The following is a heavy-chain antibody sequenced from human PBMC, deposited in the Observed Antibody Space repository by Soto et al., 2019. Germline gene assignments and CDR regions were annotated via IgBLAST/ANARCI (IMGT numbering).Heavy chain of an antibody. CDR1: GFTFSSYA. Sequence: GGSLRLSCAASGFTFSSYAVKWVRQAPGKGLEWVSLIGESGTPTYYADSVKGRFTISRDNSGNTLFLEMYSLRAEDTAVYYCARYIPGVRYYGMDVWGQGTTVTVSS. CDR3: ARYIPGVRYYGMDV. J-gene: IGHJ6*02. V-gene: IGHV3-23*01. CDR2: IGESGTPT. D-gene: IGHD2-2*01.